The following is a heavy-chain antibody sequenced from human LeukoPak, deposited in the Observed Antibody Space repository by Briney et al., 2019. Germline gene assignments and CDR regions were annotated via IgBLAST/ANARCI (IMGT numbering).Heavy chain of an antibody. D-gene: IGHD6-19*01. V-gene: IGHV4-38-2*02. Sequence: SETLSLTCTVSGYSISSGYYWGWIRQPPGKGLEWIGSTYHSGSTYYNPSLKSRVTISVDRSKNQFSLKLSSVTAADTAVYYCARAYSSGRRLQKKFDYWGQGTLVTVSS. CDR1: GYSISSGYY. CDR2: TYHSGST. J-gene: IGHJ4*02. CDR3: ARAYSSGRRLQKKFDY.